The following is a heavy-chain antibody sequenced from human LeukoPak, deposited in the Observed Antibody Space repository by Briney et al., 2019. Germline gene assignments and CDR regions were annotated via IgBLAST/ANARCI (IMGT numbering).Heavy chain of an antibody. CDR1: GFTFSSYG. CDR2: ISYDESKT. V-gene: IGHV3-30*18. CDR3: AKDHTGSYYPNWFDP. D-gene: IGHD1-26*01. J-gene: IGHJ5*02. Sequence: GGSLRLSCAASGFTFSSYGMHWVRQAPGKGLEWVAVISYDESKTYYGESVKGRFTISRDNTRNTLYLQMNSLTPEDTAVYYCAKDHTGSYYPNWFDPWGQGTLVTVSS.